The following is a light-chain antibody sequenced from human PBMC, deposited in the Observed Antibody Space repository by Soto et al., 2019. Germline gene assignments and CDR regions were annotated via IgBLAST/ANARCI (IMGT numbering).Light chain of an antibody. Sequence: QSVLTQPPSVSAAPGQKVTISCSGSSSNIGTNYVSWYQQLPGTAPKVLIYDNNKRPSGIPDRFSGSKSGTSATLGITGLQSGDEAVYYCGTWDDSLSAGVVFGGGTQLTVL. CDR2: DNN. CDR1: SSNIGTNY. V-gene: IGLV1-51*01. J-gene: IGLJ7*01. CDR3: GTWDDSLSAGVV.